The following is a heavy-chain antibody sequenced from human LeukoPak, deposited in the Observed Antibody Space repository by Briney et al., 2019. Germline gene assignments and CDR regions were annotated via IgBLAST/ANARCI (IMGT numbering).Heavy chain of an antibody. CDR3: AKDFSSSWHAGIDY. Sequence: GGSLRLSCAASGFTFSSYGMHWVRQAPGKGLEWVAFIRYVGSNKYYADSVKGRFTISRDNSKNTLYLQMNSLRAEDTAVYYCAKDFSSSWHAGIDYWGQGTLVTVSS. CDR2: IRYVGSNK. D-gene: IGHD6-13*01. J-gene: IGHJ4*02. V-gene: IGHV3-30*02. CDR1: GFTFSSYG.